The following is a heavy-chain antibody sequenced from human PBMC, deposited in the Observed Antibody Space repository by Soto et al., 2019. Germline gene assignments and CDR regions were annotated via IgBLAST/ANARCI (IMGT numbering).Heavy chain of an antibody. Sequence: SVKVSCKASGGTFSSYAISWVRRAPGQGLEWMGGIIPIFGTANYAQKFQGRVTITADESTSTAYMELSSLRSEDTAVYYCARDLGAAAAYYYGMDVWGQGTTVTVSS. D-gene: IGHD6-13*01. CDR1: GGTFSSYA. CDR2: IIPIFGTA. CDR3: ARDLGAAAAYYYGMDV. V-gene: IGHV1-69*13. J-gene: IGHJ6*02.